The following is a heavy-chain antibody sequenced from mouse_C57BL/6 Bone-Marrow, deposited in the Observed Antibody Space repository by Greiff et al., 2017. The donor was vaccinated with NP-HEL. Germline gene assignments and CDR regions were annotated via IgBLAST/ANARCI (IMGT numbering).Heavy chain of an antibody. V-gene: IGHV1-64*01. CDR1: GYTFTSYW. CDR3: AILLRYPDY. Sequence: VKLLQPGAELVKPGASVKLSCKASGYTFTSYWMHWVKQRPGQGLEWIGMIHPNSGSTNYNEKFKSKATLTVDKSSSTAYMQLSSLTSGDSAVYYCAILLRYPDYWGQGTTLTVSS. J-gene: IGHJ2*01. D-gene: IGHD1-1*01. CDR2: IHPNSGST.